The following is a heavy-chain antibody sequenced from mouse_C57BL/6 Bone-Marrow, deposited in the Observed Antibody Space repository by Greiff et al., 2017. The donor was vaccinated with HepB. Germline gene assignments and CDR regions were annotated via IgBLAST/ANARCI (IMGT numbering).Heavy chain of an antibody. V-gene: IGHV1-59*01. D-gene: IGHD2-4*01. J-gene: IGHJ2*01. CDR3: AREDYAPYYFYY. CDR1: GYTFTSYW. CDR2: IDPSDSYT. Sequence: VQLQQPGAELVRPGTSVKLSCKASGYTFTSYWMHWVKQRPGQGLEWIGVIDPSDSYTNYNQKFKGKATLTVDTSSSTAYMQLSSLTSEDSAVYYCAREDYAPYYFYYWGQGTTLTVSS.